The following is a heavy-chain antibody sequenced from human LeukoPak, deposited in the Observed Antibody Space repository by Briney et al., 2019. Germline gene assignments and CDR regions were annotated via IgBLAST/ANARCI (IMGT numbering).Heavy chain of an antibody. CDR2: INHSGRT. J-gene: IGHJ5*02. Sequence: SETLSLTCGVYGGSFSGYYWSWIRQPPGKGLEWFGEINHSGRTKYNPSLTSRGTISVHTTPNQFSLSLGSVTGADTAVYYCARGNLQLRYFDWYGQNWSDPWGQGTLVTVSS. CDR1: GGSFSGYY. CDR3: ARGNLQLRYFDWYGQNWSDP. V-gene: IGHV4-34*01. D-gene: IGHD3-9*01.